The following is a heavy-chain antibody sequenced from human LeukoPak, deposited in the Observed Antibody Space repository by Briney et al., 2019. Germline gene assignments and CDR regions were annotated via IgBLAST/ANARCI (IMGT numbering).Heavy chain of an antibody. J-gene: IGHJ3*02. CDR2: IVPFLDIT. CDR3: ARANGGDSGDALDI. CDR1: GGSFSSFG. D-gene: IGHD4-23*01. V-gene: IGHV1-69*04. Sequence: SVKVSCKVSGGSFSSFGISWVRQAPGQGLEWMGRIVPFLDITNYAQKFQGRVTITADKSTNTVYMELSSLRSRDTAVYYCARANGGDSGDALDIWGQGTMVTVSS.